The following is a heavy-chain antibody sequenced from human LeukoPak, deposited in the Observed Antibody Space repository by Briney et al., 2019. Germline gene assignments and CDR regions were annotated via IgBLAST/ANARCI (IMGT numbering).Heavy chain of an antibody. CDR3: ARDGGGYSYGGFDY. D-gene: IGHD5-18*01. Sequence: SETLSLTCTVSGGSISSGGYYWSWIRQRPGKGLEWIGYIYYSGSTYYNPSLKSRVTISVDTSKNQFSLKLSSVTAADTAVYYCARDGGGYSYGGFDYWGQGTLVTVSS. J-gene: IGHJ4*02. CDR1: GGSISSGGYY. CDR2: IYYSGST. V-gene: IGHV4-31*03.